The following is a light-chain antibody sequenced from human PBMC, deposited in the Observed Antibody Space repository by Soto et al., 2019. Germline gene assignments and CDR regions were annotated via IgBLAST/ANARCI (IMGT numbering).Light chain of an antibody. J-gene: IGKJ1*01. CDR3: QQYNSYSPET. Sequence: DIQMTQSPSTLSASVGDRVTITCRASQSISSWLAWYQQKPGKAPKLLIYDASSLASGVPARFSGSGSGTEFTLTVSSLQPDDFAAYYCQQYNSYSPETFGQGTKVDIK. CDR2: DAS. CDR1: QSISSW. V-gene: IGKV1-5*01.